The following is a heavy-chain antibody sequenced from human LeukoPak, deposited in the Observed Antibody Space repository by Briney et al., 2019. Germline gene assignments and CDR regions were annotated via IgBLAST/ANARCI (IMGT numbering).Heavy chain of an antibody. D-gene: IGHD1-1*01. J-gene: IGHJ5*02. CDR1: GDSVSNDRYY. V-gene: IGHV4-61*01. CDR2: IRYSGHT. Sequence: SETLSPTCTVSGDSVSNDRYYWTWIRQSPGKGLEWIAYIRYSGHTNYNPSLDTRVTISLDASKNQLSLRLYSVTAADTAMYYCARYNWNTWFDPWGQGALVTVSS. CDR3: ARYNWNTWFDP.